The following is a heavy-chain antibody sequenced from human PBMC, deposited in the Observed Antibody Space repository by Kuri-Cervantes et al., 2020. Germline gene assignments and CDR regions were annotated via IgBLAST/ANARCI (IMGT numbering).Heavy chain of an antibody. CDR1: GYTFTSYG. CDR3: ARDNSYNWNYVGWFDP. V-gene: IGHV1-18*01. J-gene: IGHJ5*02. CDR2: ISAYNGNT. Sequence: ASVKVSCKASGYTFTSYGISWVRQAPGQGLEWMGWISAYNGNTNYAQKLQGRVTMTTDTSTSTAYMELRSLRSDDTAVYYCARDNSYNWNYVGWFDPWGQGTLVTVSS. D-gene: IGHD1-7*01.